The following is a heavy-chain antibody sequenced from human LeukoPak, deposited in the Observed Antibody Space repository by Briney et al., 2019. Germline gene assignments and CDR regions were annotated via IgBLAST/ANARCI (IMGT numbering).Heavy chain of an antibody. J-gene: IGHJ5*02. CDR3: ARAGALGSGQRNWFDP. CDR1: GFTFSGYY. D-gene: IGHD2-15*01. Sequence: GGSLRLSCAASGFTFSGYYMSWIRQAPGKALEWVSYISSSGSTIYYADSVKGRFTISRDNAKNSLYLQMNSLRAEDTAVYYCARAGALGSGQRNWFDPWGQGTLVTVSS. CDR2: ISSSGSTI. V-gene: IGHV3-11*01.